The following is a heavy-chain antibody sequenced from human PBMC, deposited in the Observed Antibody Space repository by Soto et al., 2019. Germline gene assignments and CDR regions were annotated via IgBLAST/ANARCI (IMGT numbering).Heavy chain of an antibody. CDR2: IIPIFGTA. CDR3: ARDPIRITIFGVVTPTDYYGMDV. V-gene: IGHV1-69*13. J-gene: IGHJ6*02. D-gene: IGHD3-3*01. CDR1: GGTFSSYA. Sequence: SVKVSCKASGGTFSSYAIGWVRQAPGQGLEWMGGIIPIFGTANYAQKFQGRVTITADESTSTAYMELSSLRSEDTAVYYCARDPIRITIFGVVTPTDYYGMDVWGQGTTVIVSS.